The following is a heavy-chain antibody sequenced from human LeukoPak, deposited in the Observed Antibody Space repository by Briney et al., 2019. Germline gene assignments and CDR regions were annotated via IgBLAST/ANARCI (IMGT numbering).Heavy chain of an antibody. J-gene: IGHJ4*02. V-gene: IGHV3-7*03. Sequence: GGSLRLSCAASGFTFSNYWMSWVRQAPGKGLEWVANIKKDGGERYYVDSVKGRFTISRDNAKNSLYLQMNSLRGEDTAVYYCARDKLNGDSRIDYWGQGTLVTVSS. CDR2: IKKDGGER. CDR1: GFTFSNYW. D-gene: IGHD4-17*01. CDR3: ARDKLNGDSRIDY.